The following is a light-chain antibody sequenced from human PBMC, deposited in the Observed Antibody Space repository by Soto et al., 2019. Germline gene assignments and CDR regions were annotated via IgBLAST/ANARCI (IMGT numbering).Light chain of an antibody. CDR1: SSDVGGYKF. CDR3: SADTGTNTRYV. V-gene: IGLV2-14*01. CDR2: EVS. J-gene: IGLJ1*01. Sequence: QSVLTQPASVSGSPGQSITISCTGSSSDVGGYKFVSWYQQYPVKTPKLMIYEVSNRPSGFSNRFSGSKSGNTASLTISGLQPYEEADYYCSADTGTNTRYVVVPGTKVTV.